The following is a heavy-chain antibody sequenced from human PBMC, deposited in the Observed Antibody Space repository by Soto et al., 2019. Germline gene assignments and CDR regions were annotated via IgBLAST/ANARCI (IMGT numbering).Heavy chain of an antibody. D-gene: IGHD5-18*01. Sequence: ASVKVSCKASGYTFTSYGISWVRQAPGQGLEWMGWISAYNGNTNYAQKLQGRVTMTTDTSTSTAYMELRSLRSDDTAVYYCARERIGYSYGYRVNDAFDIWGQGTKVTVSS. CDR3: ARERIGYSYGYRVNDAFDI. J-gene: IGHJ3*02. V-gene: IGHV1-18*01. CDR2: ISAYNGNT. CDR1: GYTFTSYG.